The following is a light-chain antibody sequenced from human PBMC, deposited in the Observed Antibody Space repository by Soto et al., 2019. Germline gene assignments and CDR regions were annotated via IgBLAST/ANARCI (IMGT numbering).Light chain of an antibody. Sequence: QSVLTQPPSASGTPGQRVTISCSGGASNIGNNYVNWYQQLPGTAPKLLIYTSNQRPSGVPDRFSGSKSGTSASLAISGLQSEDEADYYCATWDDSLHGYVFGTGTKVTVL. CDR2: TSN. J-gene: IGLJ1*01. V-gene: IGLV1-44*01. CDR3: ATWDDSLHGYV. CDR1: ASNIGNNY.